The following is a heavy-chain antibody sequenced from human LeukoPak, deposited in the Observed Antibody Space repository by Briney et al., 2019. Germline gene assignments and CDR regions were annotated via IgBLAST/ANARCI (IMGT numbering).Heavy chain of an antibody. Sequence: PSETLSLTCTVSGGSISSYYWSWIRQPPGKGLEWMGYIYYSGSTNYNPSLKSRVTISVDTSKTQFSLKLSSVTAADTAVYYCARVAVAGPHWYFDLWGRGSLVTVSS. CDR3: ARVAVAGPHWYFDL. CDR2: IYYSGST. D-gene: IGHD6-19*01. CDR1: GGSISSYY. V-gene: IGHV4-59*01. J-gene: IGHJ2*01.